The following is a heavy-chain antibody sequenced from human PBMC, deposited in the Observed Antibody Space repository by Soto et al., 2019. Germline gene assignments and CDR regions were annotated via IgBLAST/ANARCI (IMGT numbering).Heavy chain of an antibody. D-gene: IGHD4-17*01. V-gene: IGHV3-74*01. CDR1: GFTFINYW. Sequence: EVQLVESGGGLIQPGGSLRLSCAASGFTFINYWIHWVRQAPGEGLVWLSRINGDGSGTNYADSVKGRFTISRDNAKNTVYVQMNSLRAEDTAVYYCARGGLRAYWIDPWGQGTLVTVSS. J-gene: IGHJ5*02. CDR3: ARGGLRAYWIDP. CDR2: INGDGSGT.